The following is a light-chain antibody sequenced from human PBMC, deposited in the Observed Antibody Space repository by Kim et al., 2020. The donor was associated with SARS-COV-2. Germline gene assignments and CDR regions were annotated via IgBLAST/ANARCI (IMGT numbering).Light chain of an antibody. V-gene: IGLV4-69*01. Sequence: ASVKLTCTLSSGHSSYAIAWHQQQPEKGPRYLMKLNSDGSHSKVAGIPVRFSGSSSGAERYLSISSLQSEDEADYYCQTWGTSVVFGGGTPLTVL. CDR3: QTWGTSVV. J-gene: IGLJ2*01. CDR1: SGHSSYA. CDR2: LNSDGSH.